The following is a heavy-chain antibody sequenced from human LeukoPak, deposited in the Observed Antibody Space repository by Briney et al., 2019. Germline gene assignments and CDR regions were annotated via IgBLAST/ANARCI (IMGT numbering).Heavy chain of an antibody. Sequence: GASVKVSCKASGYTFTGYYMHWVRQAPGQGLEWMGWINPNSGGTNYAQKFQGRVTMTRDTSISTAYMELSRLRSDDTAVYYCAREGAHSSGWINWFDPWGQGTLVTVSS. CDR2: INPNSGGT. V-gene: IGHV1-2*02. D-gene: IGHD6-19*01. CDR1: GYTFTGYY. CDR3: AREGAHSSGWINWFDP. J-gene: IGHJ5*02.